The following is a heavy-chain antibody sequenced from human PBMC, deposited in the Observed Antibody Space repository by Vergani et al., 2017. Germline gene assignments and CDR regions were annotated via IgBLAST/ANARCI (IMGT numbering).Heavy chain of an antibody. Sequence: QVQLQESGPGLVKPSETLSLTCSVSGGSMSGYYWSWIRQPPGKELEWIGYMYHSGSTNYNPSLETRVTISGDTSKNQFSLKLNSVTAADTAVYYCGRVADFYGLGSRLLDLLGQGILVTVSS. V-gene: IGHV4-59*01. D-gene: IGHD3-10*01. CDR3: GRVADFYGLGSRLLDL. J-gene: IGHJ5*02. CDR1: GGSMSGYY. CDR2: MYHSGST.